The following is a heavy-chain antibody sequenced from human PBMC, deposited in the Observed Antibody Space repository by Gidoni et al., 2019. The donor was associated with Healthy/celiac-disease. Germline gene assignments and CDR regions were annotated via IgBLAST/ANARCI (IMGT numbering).Heavy chain of an antibody. CDR1: GGTFSSYA. CDR3: AREYKGYPTQTDAFDI. CDR2: IIPIFGTA. V-gene: IGHV1-69*01. Sequence: QVQLVQSGAEVKKPGSSVKVSCKASGGTFSSYAISWVRQAPGQGLEWMGGIIPIFGTANYAQKFQGRVTITADESTSTAYMELSSLRSEDTAVYYCAREYKGYPTQTDAFDIWGQGTMVTVSS. D-gene: IGHD2-15*01. J-gene: IGHJ3*02.